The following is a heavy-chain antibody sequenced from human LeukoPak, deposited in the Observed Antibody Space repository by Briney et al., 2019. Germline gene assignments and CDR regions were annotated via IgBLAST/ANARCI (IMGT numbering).Heavy chain of an antibody. CDR3: ATPGKLPNYYYYMDV. D-gene: IGHD2-15*01. V-gene: IGHV3-21*01. CDR2: ISYNPSYT. J-gene: IGHJ6*03. CDR1: GFSFSTYS. Sequence: GGSLRLSCEASGFSFSTYSSFSTYSMTWVRQAPGKGLEWVSSISYNPSYTYYADSMKGRFTISRDNAKNSLYLQMSSLRAEDTAVYYCATPGKLPNYYYYMDVWGKGTTVTVSS.